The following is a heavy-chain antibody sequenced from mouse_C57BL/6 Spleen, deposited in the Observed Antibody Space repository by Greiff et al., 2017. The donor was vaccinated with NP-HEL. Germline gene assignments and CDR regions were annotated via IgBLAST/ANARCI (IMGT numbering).Heavy chain of an antibody. V-gene: IGHV3-6*01. D-gene: IGHD1-1*01. CDR1: GYSITSGYY. Sequence: EVQLVESGPGLVKPSQSLSLTCSVTGYSITSGYYWNWIRQFPGNKLEWMGYISYDGSNNYNPSLKNRISITRDTSKNQFFLKLNSVTTEDTATYYCARDGDYYGSSTGFAYWGQGTLVTVSA. CDR2: ISYDGSN. J-gene: IGHJ3*01. CDR3: ARDGDYYGSSTGFAY.